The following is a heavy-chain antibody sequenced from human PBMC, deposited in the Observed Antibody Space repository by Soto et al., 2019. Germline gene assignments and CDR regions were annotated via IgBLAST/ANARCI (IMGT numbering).Heavy chain of an antibody. CDR3: ARGEMATIYYFDY. CDR1: GFTFSSYA. V-gene: IGHV3-30-3*01. D-gene: IGHD5-12*01. J-gene: IGHJ4*02. CDR2: ISYDGSKK. Sequence: QVQLVESGGGVVQPGRSLRLSCAASGFTFSSYAMHWVRQAPGKGLEWVAVISYDGSKKYYADSVKGRFTISRDNSKNTLYLQMNSLRAEDTAVYYCARGEMATIYYFDYWGQGTLVTVSS.